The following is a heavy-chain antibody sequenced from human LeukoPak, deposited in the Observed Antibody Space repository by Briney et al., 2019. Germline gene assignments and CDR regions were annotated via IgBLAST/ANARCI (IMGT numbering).Heavy chain of an antibody. CDR1: GYTFTGYY. CDR2: INPNSGGT. Sequence: GASVKVSCKASGYTFTGYYMHWVRQAPGQGLEWMGRINPNSGGTNYAQKFRGRVTMTRDTSISTAYMELSRLRSDDTAVYYCARDIARWSGSYSVSDYWGQGTLVTVSS. J-gene: IGHJ4*02. D-gene: IGHD1-26*01. V-gene: IGHV1-2*06. CDR3: ARDIARWSGSYSVSDY.